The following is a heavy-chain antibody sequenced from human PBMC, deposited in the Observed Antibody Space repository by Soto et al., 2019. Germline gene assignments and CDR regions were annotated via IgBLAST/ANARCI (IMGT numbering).Heavy chain of an antibody. CDR1: GYTFTSYY. V-gene: IGHV1-46*01. CDR3: ARGLIVGGTDFDY. CDR2: INPSGGST. D-gene: IGHD1-26*01. Sequence: ASVMVSGKASGYTFTSYYMHWVRQAPVQGLEWMGIINPSGGSTSHAHTFQGRVTMTRDTSTSTVYMELSSLRSEDTAVYYCARGLIVGGTDFDYWGQGTLVTVSS. J-gene: IGHJ4*02.